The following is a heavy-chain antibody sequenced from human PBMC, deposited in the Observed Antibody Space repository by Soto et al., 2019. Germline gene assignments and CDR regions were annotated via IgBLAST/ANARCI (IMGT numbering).Heavy chain of an antibody. Sequence: GGSLRLSCAASGFTFSSYAMHWVRQAPGKGLEWVAVISYDGSNKYYADSVKGRFTISRDNSKNTLYLQMNSLRAEDTAVYYCARDALYGDYAIDYWGQGTLVTVSS. D-gene: IGHD4-17*01. J-gene: IGHJ4*02. CDR1: GFTFSSYA. CDR2: ISYDGSNK. CDR3: ARDALYGDYAIDY. V-gene: IGHV3-30-3*01.